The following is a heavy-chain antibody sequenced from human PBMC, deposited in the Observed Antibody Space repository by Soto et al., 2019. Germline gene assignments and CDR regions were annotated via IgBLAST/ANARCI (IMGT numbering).Heavy chain of an antibody. CDR3: ARDYPDCSGGSCYSNNFDY. CDR1: GFTFSSYA. Sequence: QVQLVESGGGVVQPGRSLRLSCAASGFTFSSYAMHWVRQAPGKGLEWVAVISYDGSNKYYADSVKGRFTISRDNSKNTLYLQMNSLRAEDTAVYYCARDYPDCSGGSCYSNNFDYWGQGTLVTVSS. D-gene: IGHD2-15*01. CDR2: ISYDGSNK. V-gene: IGHV3-30-3*01. J-gene: IGHJ4*02.